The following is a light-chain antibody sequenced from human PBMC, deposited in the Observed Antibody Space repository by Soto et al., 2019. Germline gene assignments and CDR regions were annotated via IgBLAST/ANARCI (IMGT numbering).Light chain of an antibody. Sequence: DFQMTQSPSSLSASVGDRVTITCRASQSISSYLNWYQQKPGKAPKLLIYAASSLQSGVPSRFSGSGSGTDFTLTINSLQPEDFATYYCQQSYSAPRTFGQGTKVDIK. J-gene: IGKJ1*01. CDR3: QQSYSAPRT. V-gene: IGKV1-39*01. CDR2: AAS. CDR1: QSISSY.